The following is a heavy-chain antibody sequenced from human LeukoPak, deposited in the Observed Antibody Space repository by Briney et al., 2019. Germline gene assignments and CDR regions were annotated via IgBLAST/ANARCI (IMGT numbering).Heavy chain of an antibody. D-gene: IGHD6-25*01. CDR2: IYAEGDT. CDR1: GFTVRSNY. V-gene: IGHV3-66*01. J-gene: IGHJ3*02. Sequence: PGGSLRLSCAASGFTVRSNYISWVRQAPGKGLEWVSVIYAEGDTYYANSVKGRFTISRDNSKNTLYFQMNSLRAEDTAVYFCARVGIVAVGRGNAFDIWGQGSMVTVSP. CDR3: ARVGIVAVGRGNAFDI.